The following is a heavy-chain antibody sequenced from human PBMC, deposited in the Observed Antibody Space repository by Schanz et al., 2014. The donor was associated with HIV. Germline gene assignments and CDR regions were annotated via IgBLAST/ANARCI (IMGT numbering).Heavy chain of an antibody. J-gene: IGHJ4*02. CDR1: GFTFSSYG. Sequence: VQLVESGGGLVQPGGSLRLSCAASGFTFSSYGMHWVRQAPGKGLEWVAVIWYDGSNTYYGDSVKGRFTISRDNSKNTLYLQMNNLRAEDTAVYGCARQGLRFSFWLDYWGQGTPVTVS. D-gene: IGHD4-17*01. V-gene: IGHV3-33*01. CDR3: ARQGLRFSFWLDY. CDR2: IWYDGSNT.